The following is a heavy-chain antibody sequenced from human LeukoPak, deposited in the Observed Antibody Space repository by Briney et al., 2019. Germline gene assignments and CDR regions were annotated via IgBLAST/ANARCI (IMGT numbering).Heavy chain of an antibody. Sequence: SETLSLTCAVYGGSFSGYYWSWIRHPPGKGLEWIGEINHSGSTNYNPSLKSRVTISVDTSKNQFSLKLSSVTAADTAVYYCARATGLYYDYVWGSYRSLYYFDYWGQGTLVTVSS. CDR1: GGSFSGYY. V-gene: IGHV4-34*01. CDR2: INHSGST. CDR3: ARATGLYYDYVWGSYRSLYYFDY. J-gene: IGHJ4*02. D-gene: IGHD3-16*02.